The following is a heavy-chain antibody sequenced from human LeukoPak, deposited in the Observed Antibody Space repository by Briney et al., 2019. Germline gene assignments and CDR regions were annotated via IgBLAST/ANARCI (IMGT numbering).Heavy chain of an antibody. Sequence: GGSLRLSCAASGFTVSSNYMSWVRQAAGKGLEWVSVIYSGGSTYYADSVKGRFTISRDNSKNTLYLQMNSLRAEDTAVYYCARGKDRVLQDAFDIWGQGTMVTVSS. J-gene: IGHJ3*02. CDR3: ARGKDRVLQDAFDI. D-gene: IGHD3-10*01. V-gene: IGHV3-53*01. CDR2: IYSGGST. CDR1: GFTVSSNY.